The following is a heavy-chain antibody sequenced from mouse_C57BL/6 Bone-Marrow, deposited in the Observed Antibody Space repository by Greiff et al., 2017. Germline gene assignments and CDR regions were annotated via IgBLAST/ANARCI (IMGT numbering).Heavy chain of an antibody. Sequence: EVKLMESGGGLVQPGGSLSLSCAASGFTFTDYYMSWVRQPPGKALEWLGFIRNKANGYTTEYSASVKGRFTISRDNSQSILYLQMNALRAEDSATYYCARYKDGSGYFDDWGQGTTLTVSS. CDR2: IRNKANGYTT. J-gene: IGHJ2*01. CDR1: GFTFTDYY. V-gene: IGHV7-3*01. CDR3: ARYKDGSGYFDD. D-gene: IGHD1-1*01.